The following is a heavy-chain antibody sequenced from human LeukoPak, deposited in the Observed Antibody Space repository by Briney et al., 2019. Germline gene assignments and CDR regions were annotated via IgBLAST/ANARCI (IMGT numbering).Heavy chain of an antibody. J-gene: IGHJ4*02. V-gene: IGHV3-73*01. CDR3: SRIRTGDGNSIFDY. CDR2: IKSKTNNYAT. Sequence: PGGSLRLSCAASGFTFSGSAMRWVRQASGRGLEWVGRIKSKTNNYATAYSASVRGRFTISRDDSQNTAYLQMNSLKTEDTAVYYCSRIRTGDGNSIFDYWGQGTLVTVSS. CDR1: GFTFSGSA. D-gene: IGHD7-27*01.